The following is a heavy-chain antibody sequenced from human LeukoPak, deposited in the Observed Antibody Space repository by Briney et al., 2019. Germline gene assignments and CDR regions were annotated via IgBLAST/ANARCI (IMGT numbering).Heavy chain of an antibody. CDR3: AKDESDYSPYWYFDL. J-gene: IGHJ2*01. V-gene: IGHV3-30-3*01. CDR2: ISYDGSNK. Sequence: GGSLRLSCAASGFTFSSYAMHWVRQAPGKGLEWVAVISYDGSNKYYADSVKGRFTISRDNSKNTLYLQMNSLRAEDTAVYYCAKDESDYSPYWYFDLWGRGTLVTVSS. D-gene: IGHD4-17*01. CDR1: GFTFSSYA.